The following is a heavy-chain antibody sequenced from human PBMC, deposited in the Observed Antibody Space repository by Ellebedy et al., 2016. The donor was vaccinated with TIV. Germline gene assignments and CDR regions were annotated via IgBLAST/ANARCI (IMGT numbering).Heavy chain of an antibody. CDR3: AKDRQPLAAYGMDV. Sequence: GESLKISCAATGFTFSSYGMHWVRQAPGRGLEWVAFIRYEGSDDYYADSVKGRFSISRDNSDNKLYLQMSGLRSEDAAVYYCAKDRQPLAAYGMDVWGQGTTVTVSS. J-gene: IGHJ6*02. V-gene: IGHV3-30*02. D-gene: IGHD6-19*01. CDR2: IRYEGSDD. CDR1: GFTFSSYG.